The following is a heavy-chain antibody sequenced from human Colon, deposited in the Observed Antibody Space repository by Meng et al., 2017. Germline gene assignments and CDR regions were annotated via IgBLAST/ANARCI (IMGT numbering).Heavy chain of an antibody. CDR3: ARGGNILRELAKPFDV. V-gene: IGHV4-34*01. D-gene: IGHD1-26*01. J-gene: IGHJ4*02. CDR1: GGSLTDFY. CDR2: INHWGSI. Sequence: SETLSLTCAVSGGSLTDFYWSWIRQSPGKGLEGIGEINHWGSINYTPSLRSRVTISLQRSSNQFSLTLTAVTAADTGVYYCARGGNILRELAKPFDVWGQGTLVTVSS.